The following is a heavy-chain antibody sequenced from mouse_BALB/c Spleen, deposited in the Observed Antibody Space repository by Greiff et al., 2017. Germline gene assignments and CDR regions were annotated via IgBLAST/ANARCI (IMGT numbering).Heavy chain of an antibody. V-gene: IGHV6-6*02. CDR1: GFTFSNYW. Sequence: VQLKESGGGLVQPGGSMKLSCVASGFTFSNYWMNWVRQSPEKGLEWVAEIRLKSNNYATHYAESVKGRFTISRDDSKSSVYLQMNNLRAQDTGIYICPREEDKYAMDYWGQGTSVTVSS. D-gene: IGHD3-2*01. CDR2: IRLKSNNYAT. CDR3: PREEDKYAMDY. J-gene: IGHJ4*01.